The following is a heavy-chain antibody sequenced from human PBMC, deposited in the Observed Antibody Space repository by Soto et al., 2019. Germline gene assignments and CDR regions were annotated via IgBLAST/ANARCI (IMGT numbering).Heavy chain of an antibody. J-gene: IGHJ4*02. Sequence: SETLSLTCSVSGGSVSNKTYYWSWVRQPPGKRLEWIGYVYYSGTTNYNPSLKSRVTISVDLSKNQFSLRLSSVTTADTALYYCARTTAVPNTLRSRYFFDYWGQGTLVTVSS. D-gene: IGHD4-17*01. CDR1: GGSVSNKTYY. CDR3: ARTTAVPNTLRSRYFFDY. V-gene: IGHV4-61*01. CDR2: VYYSGTT.